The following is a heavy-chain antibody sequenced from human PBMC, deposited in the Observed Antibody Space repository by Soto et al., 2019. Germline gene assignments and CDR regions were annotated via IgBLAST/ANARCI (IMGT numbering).Heavy chain of an antibody. CDR3: ARDHLRGYSHQFDP. D-gene: IGHD5-18*01. V-gene: IGHV3-33*01. CDR2: IWYDGSKK. Sequence: PGGSLRLSCAASGFTFSNHGIQWVRQAPGKGLEWVATIWYDGSKKYYADSVKGRFTISRDNAKNSLYLQMNSLRAEDTAVYYCARDHLRGYSHQFDPWGQGTLVTVSS. CDR1: GFTFSNHG. J-gene: IGHJ5*02.